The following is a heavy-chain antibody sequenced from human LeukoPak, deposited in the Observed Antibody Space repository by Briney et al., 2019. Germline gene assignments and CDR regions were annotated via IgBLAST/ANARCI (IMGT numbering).Heavy chain of an antibody. CDR1: GFTFSACA. V-gene: IGHV3-23*01. Sequence: GGSLRLSCAASGFTFSACARSWVRQAPGKGLEWVAAITASGASTYYAHSAKGRFTVSRDGSESTLYLEMDSLRAEDTAIYYCAKQYGHWLFPHSLDYRGPGTLVTVSS. D-gene: IGHD2-21*01. J-gene: IGHJ4*02. CDR2: ITASGAST. CDR3: AKQYGHWLFPHSLDY.